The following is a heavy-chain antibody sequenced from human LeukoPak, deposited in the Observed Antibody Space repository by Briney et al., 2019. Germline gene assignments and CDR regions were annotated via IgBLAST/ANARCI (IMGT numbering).Heavy chain of an antibody. D-gene: IGHD3-3*01. CDR2: IYHSGST. CDR3: ARGGRITIFGVPPRPNWFDP. CDR1: GYSISSGYY. V-gene: IGHV4-38-2*02. J-gene: IGHJ5*02. Sequence: PSETLSLTCTVSGYSISSGYYWGWIRQPPGKGLEWIGSIYHSGSTYYNPSLKSRVTISVDTSKNQFSLKLSSVTAADTAVYYCARGGRITIFGVPPRPNWFDPWGQGTLVTVSS.